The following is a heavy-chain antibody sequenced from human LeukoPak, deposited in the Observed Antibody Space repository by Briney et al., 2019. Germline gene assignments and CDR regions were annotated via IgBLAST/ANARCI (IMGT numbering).Heavy chain of an antibody. CDR1: GFTFSIYS. Sequence: GGSLRLSCAASGFTFSIYSMNWVRQAPGKGLEWVSYISSSSSTIYYADSVKGRFTISRDNAKNSLYLQMNSLRAEDTAVYYCARAGMGNDFDYWGQGTLVTVSS. D-gene: IGHD6-13*01. J-gene: IGHJ4*02. V-gene: IGHV3-48*01. CDR2: ISSSSSTI. CDR3: ARAGMGNDFDY.